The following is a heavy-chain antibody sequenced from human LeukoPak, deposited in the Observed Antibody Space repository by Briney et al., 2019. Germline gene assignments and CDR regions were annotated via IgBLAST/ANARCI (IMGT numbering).Heavy chain of an antibody. CDR3: AKEVSTFYDSSGYEHVWDY. D-gene: IGHD3-22*01. CDR1: GFTFSSYA. J-gene: IGHJ4*02. Sequence: GGSLRRSCAASGFTFSSYATSWVRQAPGKGLEWVSAISGSGGSTYYADSVKGRFTISRDNSKNTLYLQMNSLRAEDTAVYYCAKEVSTFYDSSGYEHVWDYWGQGTLVTVSS. CDR2: ISGSGGST. V-gene: IGHV3-23*01.